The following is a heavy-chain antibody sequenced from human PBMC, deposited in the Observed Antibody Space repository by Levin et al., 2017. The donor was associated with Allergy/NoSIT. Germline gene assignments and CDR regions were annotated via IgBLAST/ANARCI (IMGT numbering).Heavy chain of an antibody. CDR2: IYYSGST. D-gene: IGHD2-15*01. Sequence: SETLSLTCTVSGGSISSGGYYWSWIRQHPGKGLEWIGYIYYSGSTYYNPSLKSRVTISVDTSKNQFSLKLSSVTAADTAVYYCAREVGDCSGGSCYSGPYDYWGQGTLVTVSS. V-gene: IGHV4-31*03. J-gene: IGHJ4*02. CDR3: AREVGDCSGGSCYSGPYDY. CDR1: GGSISSGGYY.